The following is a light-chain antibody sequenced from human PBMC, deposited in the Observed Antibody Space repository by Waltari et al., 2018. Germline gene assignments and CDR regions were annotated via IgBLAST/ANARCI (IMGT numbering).Light chain of an antibody. CDR3: SSYAGSNTLV. Sequence: QSALTQPPSASGSPGTSVPISCTGTSSDVGGHNYVSWYQQHPGKAPKLMIYEVTTRPSGVPDRFAGSKSGNTASLTVSGLQADDEADYYCSSYAGSNTLVFGGGTKLALL. CDR1: SSDVGGHNY. V-gene: IGLV2-8*01. CDR2: EVT. J-gene: IGLJ2*01.